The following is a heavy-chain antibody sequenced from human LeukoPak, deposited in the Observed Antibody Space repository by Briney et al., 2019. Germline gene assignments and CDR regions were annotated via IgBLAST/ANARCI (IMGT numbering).Heavy chain of an antibody. D-gene: IGHD2-2*01. Sequence: ASVKVSCKTSGYTFTDYYMHWVRQAPGQGLEWMGRIIPILGIANYAQKFQGRVTITADKSTSTAYMELSSLRSGDTAVYYCAVPAATFDYWGQGTLVTVSS. CDR2: IIPILGIA. CDR3: AVPAATFDY. V-gene: IGHV1-69*02. CDR1: GYTFTDYY. J-gene: IGHJ4*02.